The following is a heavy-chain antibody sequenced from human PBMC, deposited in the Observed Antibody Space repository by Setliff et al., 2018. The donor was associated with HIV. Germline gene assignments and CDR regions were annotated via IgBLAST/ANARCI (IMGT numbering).Heavy chain of an antibody. D-gene: IGHD2-2*01. J-gene: IGHJ6*02. V-gene: IGHV3-43*02. Sequence: GGSLRLSCAASGFPFSSHAMTWVRQAPGQGLEWVSFIYSGGSTYYADSVKGRFTISRDNSKNSLYLQMNSKRTDDTALYYCAKDQSAQYFSATGCYERYFYGMDVWGQGTTVTVSS. CDR1: GFPFSSHA. CDR2: IYSGGST. CDR3: AKDQSAQYFSATGCYERYFYGMDV.